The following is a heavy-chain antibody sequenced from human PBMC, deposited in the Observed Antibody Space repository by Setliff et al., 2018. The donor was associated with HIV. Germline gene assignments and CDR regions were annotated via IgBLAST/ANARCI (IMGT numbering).Heavy chain of an antibody. Sequence: GESLKISCAASGFTFSSYSMNWVRQAPGKGLEWVSSISSSSSYIYYADSVKGRFTISRDNAKNSLYLQMNSLRAEDTAVYYCARDFLFTGYYFDYWGQGTLVTVSS. CDR2: ISSSSSYI. J-gene: IGHJ4*02. CDR3: ARDFLFTGYYFDY. V-gene: IGHV3-21*01. CDR1: GFTFSSYS. D-gene: IGHD3-3*01.